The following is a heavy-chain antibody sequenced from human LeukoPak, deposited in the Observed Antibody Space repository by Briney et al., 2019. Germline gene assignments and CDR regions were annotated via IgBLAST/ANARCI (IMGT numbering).Heavy chain of an antibody. D-gene: IGHD3-10*01. CDR1: GGSISSYY. CDR3: ARDSITMVRGVLNPENWYFDL. Sequence: PSETLSLTCTVSGGSISSYYWSWIRQPPGKGLEWIGYIYYSGSTNYNPSLKSRVTISVDTSKNQFSLKLSSVTAADTAVYYCARDSITMVRGVLNPENWYFDLWGRGTLVTVSS. J-gene: IGHJ2*01. V-gene: IGHV4-59*01. CDR2: IYYSGST.